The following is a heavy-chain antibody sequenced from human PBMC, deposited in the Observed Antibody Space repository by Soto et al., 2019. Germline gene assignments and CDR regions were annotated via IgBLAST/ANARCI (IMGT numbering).Heavy chain of an antibody. CDR3: AGVTGLWFGELGQGWFDP. Sequence: SETLSLTCAVYGGSFSGYYWSWIRQPPGKGLEWIGEINHSGSTNYNPSLKSRVTISVDTSKNQFSLKLSSVTAADTAVYYCAGVTGLWFGELGQGWFDPWGQGTLVTVSS. CDR2: INHSGST. V-gene: IGHV4-34*01. CDR1: GGSFSGYY. D-gene: IGHD3-10*01. J-gene: IGHJ5*02.